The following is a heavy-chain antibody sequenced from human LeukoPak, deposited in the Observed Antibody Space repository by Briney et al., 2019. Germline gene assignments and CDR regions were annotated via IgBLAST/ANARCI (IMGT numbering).Heavy chain of an antibody. J-gene: IGHJ4*02. D-gene: IGHD3-22*01. V-gene: IGHV1-2*02. CDR2: INPNSGGT. CDR3: ARDYYYDSSDYYFDY. Sequence: ASVKVSCKASGYSVNAYNMHWVRQAPGQGLEWMGWINPNSGGTNYAQKFQGRVTMTRDTSISTAYMELSRLRSDDTAVYYCARDYYYDSSDYYFDYWGQGTLVTVSS. CDR1: GYSVNAYN.